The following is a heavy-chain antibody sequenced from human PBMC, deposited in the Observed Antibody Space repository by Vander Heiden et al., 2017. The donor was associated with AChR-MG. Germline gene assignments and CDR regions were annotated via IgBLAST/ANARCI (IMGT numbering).Heavy chain of an antibody. J-gene: IGHJ6*02. CDR1: GSTFSSYA. CDR3: ARDGYYYYYYGMDV. CDR2: ISYDGSNK. V-gene: IGHV3-30-3*01. Sequence: QVQLVESGGGVVQPGSSLRLPCAASGSTFSSYAMHWVRQAPGKGLEWVAVISYDGSNKNYADSGKGRFTISRDNSKNTLYLQMNSLRAEDTAVYYCARDGYYYYYYGMDVWGQGTTVTASS. D-gene: IGHD5-12*01.